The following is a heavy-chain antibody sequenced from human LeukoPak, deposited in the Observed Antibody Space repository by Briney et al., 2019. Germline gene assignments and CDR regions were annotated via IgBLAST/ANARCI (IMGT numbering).Heavy chain of an antibody. CDR2: INHSGST. CDR3: ARGATVNVFDI. CDR1: GGSFSGYY. V-gene: IGHV4-34*01. J-gene: IGHJ3*02. Sequence: SETLSLTCAVYGGSFSGYYWSWIRQPPGKGLEWIGEINHSGSTNYNPSLKSRVTISVDTSKNQFSLKLSSVTAAHTAVYYCARGATVNVFDIWAKGTMVTVSS. D-gene: IGHD4-17*01.